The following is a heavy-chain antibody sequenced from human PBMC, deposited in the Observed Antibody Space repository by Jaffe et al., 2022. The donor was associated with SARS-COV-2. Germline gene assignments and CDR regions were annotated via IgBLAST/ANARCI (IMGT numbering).Heavy chain of an antibody. J-gene: IGHJ6*02. CDR2: ISGSGGST. CDR3: AKAQSIAARLSSDQYYYYGMDV. Sequence: EVQLLESGGGLVQPGGSLRLSCAASGFTFSSYAMSWVRQAPGKGLEWVSAISGSGGSTYYADSVKGRFTISRDNSKNTLYLQMNSLRAEDTAVYYCAKAQSIAARLSSDQYYYYGMDVWGQGTTVTVSS. V-gene: IGHV3-23*01. D-gene: IGHD6-6*01. CDR1: GFTFSSYA.